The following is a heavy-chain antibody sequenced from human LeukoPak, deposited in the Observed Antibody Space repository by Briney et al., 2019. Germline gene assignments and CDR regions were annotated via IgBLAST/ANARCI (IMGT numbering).Heavy chain of an antibody. CDR2: IWYDGSNK. V-gene: IGHV3-33*01. J-gene: IGHJ4*02. Sequence: PGGSLRLSCAASGFTFSSYGMLWVRQAPGKGLEWVAVIWYDGSNKYYADSVKGRFTISRDNSKNTLYLQMNSLRAEDTAVYYCARGLHYYDSSGPAQIDYWGQGTLVTVSS. CDR1: GFTFSSYG. CDR3: ARGLHYYDSSGPAQIDY. D-gene: IGHD3-22*01.